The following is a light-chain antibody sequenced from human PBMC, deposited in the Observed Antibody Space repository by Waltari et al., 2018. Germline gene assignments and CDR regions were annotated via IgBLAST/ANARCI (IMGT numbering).Light chain of an antibody. CDR2: DAS. Sequence: EIVLTQSPATLSLSPGERATLSCRASQSVSSYLAWYQQKPGQAPRLLIYDASNRATGIPARFSGSGSGTDFTLTISSLEPGDFAVYYCQQRSNWPPGAFGGGTKVEIK. CDR1: QSVSSY. J-gene: IGKJ4*01. V-gene: IGKV3-11*01. CDR3: QQRSNWPPGA.